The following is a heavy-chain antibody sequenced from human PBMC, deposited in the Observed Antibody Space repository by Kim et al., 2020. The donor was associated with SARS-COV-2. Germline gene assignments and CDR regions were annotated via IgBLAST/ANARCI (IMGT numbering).Heavy chain of an antibody. D-gene: IGHD2-2*01. Sequence: SETLSLTCAVFGESFNNYYWTWVRRPPGKGLEWIGEINQSGSTKYSPSLKSRVTISSDTSKNQFSLKVTSLTAADTAVYYCARGRVGVVPSPILGLGPFWKHHSMDAWSRGATVTVSS. J-gene: IGHJ6*03. V-gene: IGHV4-34*01. CDR1: GESFNNYY. CDR3: ARGRVGVVPSPILGLGPFWKHHSMDA. CDR2: INQSGST.